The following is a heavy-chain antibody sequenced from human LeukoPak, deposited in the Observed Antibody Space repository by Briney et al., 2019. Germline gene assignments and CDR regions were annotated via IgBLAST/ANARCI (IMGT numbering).Heavy chain of an antibody. D-gene: IGHD6-19*01. Sequence: ASVKVSCKASGYTFTSYYMHWVRQAPGQGLEWMGWINPNSGGTNYAQKFQGRVTMTRDTSISTAYMELSRLRSDDTAVYYCARGAVAASSDAFDIWGQGTMVTVSS. CDR3: ARGAVAASSDAFDI. CDR2: INPNSGGT. CDR1: GYTFTSYY. V-gene: IGHV1-2*02. J-gene: IGHJ3*02.